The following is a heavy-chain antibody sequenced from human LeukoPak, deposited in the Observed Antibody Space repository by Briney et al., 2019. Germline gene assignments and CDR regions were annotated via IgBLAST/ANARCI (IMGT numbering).Heavy chain of an antibody. Sequence: GRSLRLSCAASGFTFSSYGMHWVRQAPGKGLEWVAVISYDGSNKYYADSVKGRFTISRDNSKNTLYLQMNSLRAEDTAVYYCASSGSPTGYWGQGTLVTVSS. D-gene: IGHD1-26*01. CDR1: GFTFSSYG. CDR2: ISYDGSNK. V-gene: IGHV3-30*03. J-gene: IGHJ4*02. CDR3: ASSGSPTGY.